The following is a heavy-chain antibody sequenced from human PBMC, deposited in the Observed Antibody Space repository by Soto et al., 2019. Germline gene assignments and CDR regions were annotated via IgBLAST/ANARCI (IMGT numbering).Heavy chain of an antibody. J-gene: IGHJ4*02. Sequence: QVQLVESGGGVVQPGRSLRLSCAASGFTFSSYGMHWVRQAPGKGLEWVAVISYDGSNKYYADSVKGRFTISRDNSKNTLYLQMNSLRAEDTAVYYCAKDATVQSTGPQYYFDYWGQGTLVTVSS. V-gene: IGHV3-30*18. CDR1: GFTFSSYG. CDR3: AKDATVQSTGPQYYFDY. CDR2: ISYDGSNK. D-gene: IGHD2-8*02.